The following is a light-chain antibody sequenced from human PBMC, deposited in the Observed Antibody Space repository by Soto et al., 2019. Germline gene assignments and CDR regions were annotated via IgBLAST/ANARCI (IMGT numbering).Light chain of an antibody. CDR1: QSITTW. V-gene: IGKV1-5*01. Sequence: DIQMTQSPSTLSASVVDRVTITFRASQSITTWLAWYQQKPGQAPNLLIYDASSLQSGVPPRFSGSGSGTEFTLTISSLQPDDFATYYCQQYNNYPWTFGQGTKVDIK. CDR2: DAS. CDR3: QQYNNYPWT. J-gene: IGKJ1*01.